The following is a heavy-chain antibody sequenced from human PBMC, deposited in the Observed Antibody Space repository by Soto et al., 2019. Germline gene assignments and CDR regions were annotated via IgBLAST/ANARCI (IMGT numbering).Heavy chain of an antibody. CDR3: AKTRGAMIYAISVYGMDV. Sequence: GGSLRLSCAASGFTFSSYSMNWVRQAPGKGLERVSIISGNTNSTFYADSVKGRFTISRDNSKNTLYLQINSLRAEDTAVYYCAKTRGAMIYAISVYGMDVWGQGTTVTVSS. V-gene: IGHV3-23*01. CDR1: GFTFSSYS. J-gene: IGHJ6*02. CDR2: ISGNTNST. D-gene: IGHD2-8*01.